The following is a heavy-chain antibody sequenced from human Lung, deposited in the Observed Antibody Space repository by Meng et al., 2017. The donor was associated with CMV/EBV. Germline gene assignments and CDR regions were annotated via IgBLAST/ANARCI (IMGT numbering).Heavy chain of an antibody. CDR3: ARDSPLDGYSLLDY. Sequence: QGQLLQSGPELKQPGASVKVSCRPSGYTFTSYAINWVRQAPGQGPDWMGWIDPNTGNPTYDQGFTGRFVFSLDTSVSTAYLQINSLRADDTAVYYCARDSPLDGYSLLDYWGQGTLVTVSS. D-gene: IGHD5-24*01. CDR1: GYTFTSYA. J-gene: IGHJ4*02. CDR2: IDPNTGNP. V-gene: IGHV7-4-1*02.